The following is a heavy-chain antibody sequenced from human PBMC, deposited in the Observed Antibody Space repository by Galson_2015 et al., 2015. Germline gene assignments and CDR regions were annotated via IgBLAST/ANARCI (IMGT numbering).Heavy chain of an antibody. CDR1: GYTFTSYA. CDR2: INAGNGNT. J-gene: IGHJ6*02. D-gene: IGHD2-15*01. Sequence: SVKVSCKASGYTFTSYAMHWVRQAPGQRLEWMGWINAGNGNTKYSQKFQGRVTITRDTSASTAYMELSSPRSEDTAVYYCAREKVGYCSGGSCYSYYYYYYGMDVWGQGTTVT. V-gene: IGHV1-3*01. CDR3: AREKVGYCSGGSCYSYYYYYYGMDV.